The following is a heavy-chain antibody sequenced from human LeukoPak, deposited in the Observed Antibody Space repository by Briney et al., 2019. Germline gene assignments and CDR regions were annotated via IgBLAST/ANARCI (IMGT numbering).Heavy chain of an antibody. D-gene: IGHD6-13*01. J-gene: IGHJ4*02. CDR1: GGSFSGYY. CDR3: TRDGSTSWYKGGFDY. Sequence: PSETLSLTCAVYGGSFSGYYWSWIRQPLGKGLEWIGEINHSENTDYNPSLKSRVTIPVDTSKNQFSLKLTSVTAADTAVYYCTRDGSTSWYKGGFDYWGPGTLVTVSS. V-gene: IGHV4-34*01. CDR2: INHSENT.